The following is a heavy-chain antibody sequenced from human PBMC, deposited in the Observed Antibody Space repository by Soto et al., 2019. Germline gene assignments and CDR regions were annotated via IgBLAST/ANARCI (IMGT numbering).Heavy chain of an antibody. D-gene: IGHD5-18*01. J-gene: IGHJ5*02. V-gene: IGHV4-31*03. CDR3: ARAARNEGGWFDP. Sequence: SETLSLTCTVSGGSISSGGYYWSWIRQHPGKGLEWIGYIYDSGSTYYNPSLKCRVTISVDTSKNQFSLKLSPVTAADTAVYYCARAARNEGGWFDPWGQGTLVTVSS. CDR2: IYDSGST. CDR1: GGSISSGGYY.